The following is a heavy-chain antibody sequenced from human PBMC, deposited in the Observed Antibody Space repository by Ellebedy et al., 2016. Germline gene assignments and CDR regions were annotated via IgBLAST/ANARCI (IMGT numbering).Heavy chain of an antibody. CDR2: IYHSGST. D-gene: IGHD6-6*01. Sequence: SETLSLTCAVSGGSISSGSYSWSWIRQPPGKGLEWTGYIYHSGSTYYNPSLKSRVTISVDRSKNQFSLKLSSVTAANTAVYYCARGGPSIAAREAYYWGQGTLVTVSS. V-gene: IGHV4-30-2*01. CDR1: GGSISSGSYS. CDR3: ARGGPSIAAREAYY. J-gene: IGHJ4*02.